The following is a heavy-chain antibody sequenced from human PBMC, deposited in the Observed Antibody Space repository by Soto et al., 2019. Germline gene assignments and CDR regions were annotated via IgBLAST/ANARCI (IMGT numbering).Heavy chain of an antibody. CDR3: ARDDRYYGSGTHLSYY. Sequence: GGSLRLSCAASGFTFSDYYMSWIRQAPGKGLEWVSYISSSSSYTNYADSVKGRFTISRDNAKNSLYLQMNSLRAEDTAVYYCARDDRYYGSGTHLSYYWGQGTLVTVSS. D-gene: IGHD3-10*01. CDR1: GFTFSDYY. V-gene: IGHV3-11*05. J-gene: IGHJ4*02. CDR2: ISSSSSYT.